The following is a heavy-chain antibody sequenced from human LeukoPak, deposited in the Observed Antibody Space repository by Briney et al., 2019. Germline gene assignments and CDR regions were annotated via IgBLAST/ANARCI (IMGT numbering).Heavy chain of an antibody. V-gene: IGHV3-53*04. CDR1: GFTVSSNY. CDR3: ASQVVAAIISRDY. J-gene: IGHJ4*02. D-gene: IGHD2-15*01. CDR2: IYSGGDT. Sequence: AGGSLRLSCAASGFTVSSNYMSWVRQAPGKGLEWVSLIYSGGDTYYADSVKGRFTISRHNSKNTLYLQMNSLRAEDTAVYYCASQVVAAIISRDYWGQGTLVTVSS.